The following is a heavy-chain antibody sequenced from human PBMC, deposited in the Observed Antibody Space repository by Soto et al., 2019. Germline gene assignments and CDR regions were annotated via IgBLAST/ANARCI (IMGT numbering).Heavy chain of an antibody. V-gene: IGHV3-30*18. J-gene: IGHJ4*02. CDR2: ISYDGSNK. CDR1: GFTFSSYG. CDR3: AKDRLSLNLDY. Sequence: RLSCAASGFTFSSYGMHWVRQAPGRGLEWVAVISYDGSNKYYADSVKGRFTISRDNSKNTLYLQMNSLRAEDTAVYYCAKDRLSLNLDYGRQGTLVTVSS. D-gene: IGHD6-25*01.